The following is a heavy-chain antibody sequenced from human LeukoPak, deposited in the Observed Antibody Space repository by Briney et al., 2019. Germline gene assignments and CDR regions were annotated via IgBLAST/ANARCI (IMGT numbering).Heavy chain of an antibody. V-gene: IGHV4-38-2*01. CDR1: GYSISSGHY. CDR2: IYHSGST. CDR3: ARTHPYSGSFDY. J-gene: IGHJ4*02. D-gene: IGHD1-26*01. Sequence: SETLSLTCAVSGYSISSGHYWGWIRQPPGKGLEWIGSIYHSGSTYYNPSLKSRVTISVDTSKNQFSLKLSSVTAADTAVYYCARTHPYSGSFDYWGQGTLVTVSS.